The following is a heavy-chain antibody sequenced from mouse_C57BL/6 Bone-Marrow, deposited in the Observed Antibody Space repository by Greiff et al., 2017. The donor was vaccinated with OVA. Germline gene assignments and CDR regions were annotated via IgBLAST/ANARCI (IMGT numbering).Heavy chain of an antibody. J-gene: IGHJ4*01. CDR1: GYTFTSYG. Sequence: VKLQESGAELARPGASVKLSCKASGYTFTSYGISWVKQRTGQGLEWIGEIYPRSGNTYYNEKFKGKATLTADKSSSTAYMELRSLTSEDSAVYFCARRRRTFYAMDYWGQGTSVTVSS. CDR3: ARRRRTFYAMDY. CDR2: IYPRSGNT. V-gene: IGHV1-81*01.